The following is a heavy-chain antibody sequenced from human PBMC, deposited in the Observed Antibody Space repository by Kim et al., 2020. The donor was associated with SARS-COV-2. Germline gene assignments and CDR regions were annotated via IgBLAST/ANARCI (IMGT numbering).Heavy chain of an antibody. D-gene: IGHD3-16*02. CDR2: ISGSGGST. CDR1: GFTFSSYA. J-gene: IGHJ4*02. V-gene: IGHV3-23*01. Sequence: GGSLRLSCAASGFTFSSYAMSWVRQAPGKGLEWVSAISGSGGSTYYADSVKGRFTISRDNSKNTLYLQMNSLRAEDTAVYYCAKDPGTITFGGVIVIGVFDYWGQGTLVTVSS. CDR3: AKDPGTITFGGVIVIGVFDY.